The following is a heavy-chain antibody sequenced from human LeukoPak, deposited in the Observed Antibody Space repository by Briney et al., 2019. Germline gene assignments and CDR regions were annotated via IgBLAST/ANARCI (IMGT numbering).Heavy chain of an antibody. J-gene: IGHJ5*02. CDR2: IYYSGST. D-gene: IGHD2-15*01. Sequence: PSETLSLTCTVSGGSISSYYWSWIRQPPGKGLEWIGYIYYSGSTNYNPSLKSRVTISVDTSKNQFSLKLSSVIAADTAVYYCARSGGWFDPWGQGTLVTVSS. CDR3: ARSGGWFDP. CDR1: GGSISSYY. V-gene: IGHV4-59*01.